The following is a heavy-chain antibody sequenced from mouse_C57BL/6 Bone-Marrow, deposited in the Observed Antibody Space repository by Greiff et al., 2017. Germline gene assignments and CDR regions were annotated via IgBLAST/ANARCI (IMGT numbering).Heavy chain of an antibody. CDR1: GYAFSSSW. V-gene: IGHV1-82*01. Sequence: QVQLQQSGPELVKPGASVKISCKASGYAFSSSWMNWVKQRPGKGLEWIGRIYPGDGDTNYNGKFKGKATLTADKSSSTAYMQLSSLTSEDSAVYFCARVLELGPDAMDYWGQGTSVTVSS. CDR3: ARVLELGPDAMDY. D-gene: IGHD4-1*01. CDR2: IYPGDGDT. J-gene: IGHJ4*01.